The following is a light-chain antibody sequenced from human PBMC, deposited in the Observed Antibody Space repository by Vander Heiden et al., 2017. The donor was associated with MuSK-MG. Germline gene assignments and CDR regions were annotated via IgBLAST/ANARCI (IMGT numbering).Light chain of an antibody. CDR3: TSYTSSDTWV. CDR1: SSDVGGYNL. J-gene: IGLJ3*02. V-gene: IGLV2-14*03. CDR2: DVS. Sequence: QSALTQPASVSGSPGQSITISCTGTSSDVGGYNLVSWYQQNAGKAPKLIFYDVSNRPSGVSDRLSGSKSGNTASLTISGLQAEAEADYYCTSYTSSDTWVFGGGTKLTVL.